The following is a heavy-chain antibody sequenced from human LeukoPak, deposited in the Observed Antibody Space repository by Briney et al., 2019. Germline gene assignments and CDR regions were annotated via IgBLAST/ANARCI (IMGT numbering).Heavy chain of an antibody. V-gene: IGHV4-31*03. CDR1: GGSIGSGAYY. CDR2: IYYSGST. J-gene: IGHJ4*02. D-gene: IGHD5-24*01. CDR3: ARDLGDGYRANDY. Sequence: PSQTLSLTCTVSGGSIGSGAYYWSWIRQHPGKGLEWIGYIYYSGSTYYNPSLKSRVTISVDASKNQFSLKLSSVTAADTAVYYCARDLGDGYRANDYWGQGTLVTVSS.